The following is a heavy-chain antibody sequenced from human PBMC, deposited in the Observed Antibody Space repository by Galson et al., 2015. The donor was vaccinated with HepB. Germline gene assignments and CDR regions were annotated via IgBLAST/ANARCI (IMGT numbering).Heavy chain of an antibody. V-gene: IGHV1-18*04. Sequence: SVKVSCKASGYTFTSYGISWVRQAPGQGLEWMGWISAYNGNTNYAQKLQGRVTMTTGTSTSTAYMELRSLRSDDTAVYYCARTKGYCSGGSCYRGFINAFDIWGQGTMVTVSS. CDR1: GYTFTSYG. D-gene: IGHD2-15*01. J-gene: IGHJ3*02. CDR3: ARTKGYCSGGSCYRGFINAFDI. CDR2: ISAYNGNT.